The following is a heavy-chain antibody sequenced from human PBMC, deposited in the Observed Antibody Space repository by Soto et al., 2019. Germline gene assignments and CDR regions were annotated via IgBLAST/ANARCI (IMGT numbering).Heavy chain of an antibody. D-gene: IGHD6-19*01. CDR3: ARQHAPYSSGWYGYFDY. V-gene: IGHV4-59*01. Sequence: SETLSLTCTVSGGSISSYYWSWIRQPPGKGLEWIGYIYYSGSTNYNPPLKSRVTISVDTSKNQFSLKLSSVTAADTAVYYCARQHAPYSSGWYGYFDYWGQGTLVTVSS. CDR1: GGSISSYY. J-gene: IGHJ4*02. CDR2: IYYSGST.